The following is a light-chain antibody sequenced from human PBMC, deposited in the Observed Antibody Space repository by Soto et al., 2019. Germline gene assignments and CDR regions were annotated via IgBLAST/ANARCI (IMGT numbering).Light chain of an antibody. CDR2: DAS. Sequence: EIVLTQSPATLSLSPGERATLSCRASQSVSTYLAWYRQKPGQAPRLLIYDASNRATGIPARFSGSGSGTNFPLIISSLEPEDFAFYYCQQRRKGIPFGQGTRLEIK. CDR3: QQRRKGIP. V-gene: IGKV3-11*01. CDR1: QSVSTY. J-gene: IGKJ5*01.